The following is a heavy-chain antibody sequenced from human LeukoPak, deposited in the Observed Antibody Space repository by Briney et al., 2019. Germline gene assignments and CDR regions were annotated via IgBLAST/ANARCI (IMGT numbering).Heavy chain of an antibody. CDR3: SGRSGFSSIY. CDR1: GFTFNTPW. V-gene: IGHV3-7*01. J-gene: IGHJ4*02. CDR2: ISPDGSDE. D-gene: IGHD2-2*01. Sequence: GGSLRLSCEASGFTFNTPWMYWVRQTPGKGLEWMANISPDGSDEFYVDSVKGRFTISRDNAKNSVYLQVNNLRAEDTGVYYCSGRSGFSSIYWGQGILVTVSS.